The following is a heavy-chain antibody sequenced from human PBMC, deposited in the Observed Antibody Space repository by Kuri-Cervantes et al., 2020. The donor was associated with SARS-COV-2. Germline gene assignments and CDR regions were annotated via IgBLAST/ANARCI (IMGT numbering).Heavy chain of an antibody. CDR3: AQDVSQLGRACRY. D-gene: IGHD1-1*01. CDR2: ISGSGDTT. J-gene: IGHJ4*02. CDR1: GFSFSIYA. V-gene: IGHV3-23*01. Sequence: GESLKISCAASGFSFSIYAMSWVRQAPGKGLGWVSPISGSGDTTDYADSVRGRFTIPRDNSKTTVYLQMNSLRGEDTALYYWAQDVSQLGRACRYWGQGTLVTVSS.